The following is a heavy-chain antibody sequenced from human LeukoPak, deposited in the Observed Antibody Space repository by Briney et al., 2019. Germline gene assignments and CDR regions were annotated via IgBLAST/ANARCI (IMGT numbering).Heavy chain of an antibody. V-gene: IGHV3-48*02. CDR3: ARHREEYSNSSPLDY. J-gene: IGHJ4*02. CDR1: GFTFSTYD. CDR2: ISSSSRTI. Sequence: PGGSLRLSCAASGFTFSTYDMNWVRQAPGKGLEWVSSISSSSRTIYYADSVKGRFTISRDNAKNSLYLQMNSLRDEDTAVYYCARHREEYSNSSPLDYWGQGILVTVSS. D-gene: IGHD4-11*01.